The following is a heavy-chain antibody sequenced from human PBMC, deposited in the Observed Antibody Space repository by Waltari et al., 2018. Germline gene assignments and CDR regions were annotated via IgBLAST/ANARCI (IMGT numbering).Heavy chain of an antibody. J-gene: IGHJ5*02. Sequence: QVQLQESGPGLVKPSETLSLTCAVSGGSFSRYWWGWIRQPPGKGLEWIGSIYGRRGSTEYDPSRKSRATISRDTSKNQFSLKLSSVTAADTAVYYCAGQPVASYNRFDVWGPGVLVTVSS. CDR2: IYGRRGST. D-gene: IGHD2-15*01. V-gene: IGHV4-39*07. CDR3: AGQPVASYNRFDV. CDR1: GGSFSRYW.